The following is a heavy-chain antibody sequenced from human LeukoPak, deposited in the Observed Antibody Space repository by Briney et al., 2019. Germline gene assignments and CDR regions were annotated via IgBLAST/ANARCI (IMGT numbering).Heavy chain of an antibody. CDR3: ARQGHKLILVDYYGMDV. CDR1: GGSINSDY. Sequence: SETLSLTCTVSGGSINSDYWSWVRQPPGKGLEWIGYMYYSGSSTNYNPSLKSRVTISVDRSKNQFSLKLSSVTAADTAVYYCARQGHKLILVDYYGMDVWGQGTTVTVSS. D-gene: IGHD2-15*01. J-gene: IGHJ6*02. CDR2: MYYSGSST. V-gene: IGHV4-59*08.